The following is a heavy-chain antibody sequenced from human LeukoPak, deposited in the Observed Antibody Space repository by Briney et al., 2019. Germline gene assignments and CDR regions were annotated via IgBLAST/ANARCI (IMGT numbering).Heavy chain of an antibody. J-gene: IGHJ5*02. CDR3: ARKLRLGGNWFDP. CDR2: IIPISGTT. CDR1: GYTFTSYY. Sequence: ASVKVSCKASGYTFTSYYMHWVRQAPGQGLEWMGKIIPISGTTSYAQKFQGRVTFTADESTSTAYMELSSLRSEDTALYYCARKLRLGGNWFDPWGQGTLVTVSS. D-gene: IGHD1-26*01. V-gene: IGHV1-46*01.